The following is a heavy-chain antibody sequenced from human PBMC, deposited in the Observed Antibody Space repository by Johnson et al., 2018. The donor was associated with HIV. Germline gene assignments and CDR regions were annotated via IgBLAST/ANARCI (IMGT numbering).Heavy chain of an antibody. CDR2: ISSSGSTI. CDR1: GFTFSDYY. Sequence: QMLLVESGGGLVQPGRSLKLSCAASGFTFSDYYMSWIRQAPGKGLEWVSYISSSGSTIYYADSVKGRFTISRDNAKNSLYLQMNSLRAEDTAVYYCARATVESAFDIWGQGTMVTVSS. CDR3: ARATVESAFDI. V-gene: IGHV3-11*04. D-gene: IGHD4-23*01. J-gene: IGHJ3*02.